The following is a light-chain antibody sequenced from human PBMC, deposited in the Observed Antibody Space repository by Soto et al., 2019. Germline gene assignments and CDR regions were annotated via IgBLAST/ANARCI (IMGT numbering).Light chain of an antibody. V-gene: IGKV3-15*01. Sequence: EIVMTQSPATLSVSPGDRATLSCRASQSVSSNLAWYHQKPGQAPRPLIYGASTRATGIPARFSGTGSGTEFTLTIRRRQSADFAVYYCPQYNNWPPYTFGQGTKREIK. CDR2: GAS. CDR3: PQYNNWPPYT. CDR1: QSVSSN. J-gene: IGKJ2*01.